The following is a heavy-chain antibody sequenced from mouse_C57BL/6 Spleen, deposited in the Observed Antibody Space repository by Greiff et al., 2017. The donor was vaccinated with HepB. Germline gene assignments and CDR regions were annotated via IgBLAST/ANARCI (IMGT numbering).Heavy chain of an antibody. CDR2: IYPGDGGT. CDR3: ARGGDYDGSGC. CDR1: GYAFSSSW. J-gene: IGHJ4*01. D-gene: IGHD1-1*01. Sequence: QVQLQQSGPELVKPGASVKISCKASGYAFSSSWMNWVKQRPGQGLEWIGRIYPGDGGTNYNGKFKGKATLTADKSSSTAYMQLSSLTSEDSAVYFCARGGDYDGSGCWGQGTSVTVSS. V-gene: IGHV1-82*01.